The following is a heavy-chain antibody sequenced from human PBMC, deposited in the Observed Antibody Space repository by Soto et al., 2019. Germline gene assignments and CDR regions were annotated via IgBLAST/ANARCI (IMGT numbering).Heavy chain of an antibody. CDR1: GFTFSSYS. Sequence: EVQLVESGRGLVQPGGSLRLSCAASGFTFSSYSMNWVRQAPGKGLEWVSYISSSSSTIYYADSVKGRFTISRDNAKNSLYLQMNSLRDEDTAVYYCARDPNYDSSGYYYLNWFDPWGQGTLVTVSS. CDR2: ISSSSSTI. J-gene: IGHJ5*02. CDR3: ARDPNYDSSGYYYLNWFDP. D-gene: IGHD3-22*01. V-gene: IGHV3-48*02.